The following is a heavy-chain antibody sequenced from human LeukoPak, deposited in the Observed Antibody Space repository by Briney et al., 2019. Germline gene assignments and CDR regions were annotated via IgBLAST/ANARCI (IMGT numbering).Heavy chain of an antibody. CDR2: XXXRGSTI. D-gene: IGHD2-21*02. Sequence: PGGSLRLSCAXSGFTFXXXXXXXXXXAPXXXLXXXXXXXXRGSTIYYADSVKGRXTISXDNSKNTLYLQMNGLRAEDTAVYYCAKEGPYCGGDCYGVFDYWGQGTLVTVSS. CDR3: AKEGPYCGGDCYGVFDY. CDR1: GFTFXXXX. V-gene: IGHV3-23*01. J-gene: IGHJ4*02.